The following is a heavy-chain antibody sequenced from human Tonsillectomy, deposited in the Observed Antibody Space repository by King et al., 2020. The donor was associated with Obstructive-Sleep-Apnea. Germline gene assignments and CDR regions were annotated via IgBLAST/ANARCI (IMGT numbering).Heavy chain of an antibody. Sequence: QLVQSGAEVKKPGASVKVSCKASGYTFSSYGITWVRQAPGQGPELMGWVSAYNGYTHYAQKFQGRVTLTADTSTSTVYMELTSLTPDDTAMYYCARSSIGWYNYWGQGTLVTVSS. V-gene: IGHV1-18*04. J-gene: IGHJ4*02. CDR2: VSAYNGYT. CDR3: ARSSIGWYNY. D-gene: IGHD6-19*01. CDR1: GYTFSSYG.